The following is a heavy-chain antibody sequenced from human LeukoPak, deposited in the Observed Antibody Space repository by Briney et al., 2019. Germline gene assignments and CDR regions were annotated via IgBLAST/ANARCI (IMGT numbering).Heavy chain of an antibody. V-gene: IGHV3-48*04. Sequence: GGSLRLSCAASGFTFSSYSMNWVRQAPGKGLEWVSYIRSSSSTIYYADSVKGRFTISRDNAKNSLYLQMNSLRAEDTAVYYCARAAVGASDYWGQGTLVTVSS. CDR3: ARAAVGASDY. J-gene: IGHJ4*02. D-gene: IGHD1-26*01. CDR1: GFTFSSYS. CDR2: IRSSSSTI.